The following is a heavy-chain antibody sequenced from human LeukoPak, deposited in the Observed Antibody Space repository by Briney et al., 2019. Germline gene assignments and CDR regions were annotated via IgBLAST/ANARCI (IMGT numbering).Heavy chain of an antibody. CDR2: IYYSGST. CDR1: GGSISSGDYY. J-gene: IGHJ3*01. Sequence: PSETLSLNCTVSGGSISSGDYYWSWIRQPPGKGLEWIGYIYYSGSTYYNPSLKSRVTISVDTSKNQFSLKLGSVTAADTAVYFCAGSGWSFDAFDFWGQGTMVTVSS. CDR3: AGSGWSFDAFDF. V-gene: IGHV4-30-4*01. D-gene: IGHD6-19*01.